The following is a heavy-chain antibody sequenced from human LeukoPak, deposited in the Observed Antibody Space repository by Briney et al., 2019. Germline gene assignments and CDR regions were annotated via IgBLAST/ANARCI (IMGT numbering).Heavy chain of an antibody. D-gene: IGHD6-13*01. CDR3: AREGAADNFDF. Sequence: PGGSLRLSCAASGFTFSSYSMNWVRQAPGKGLEWVSYITSSGRSIYYADSVKGRFTVSRDNAKNSLFLQMNSLRAEDTALYYCAREGAADNFDFWGQGTLVTVSS. CDR2: ITSSGRSI. CDR1: GFTFSSYS. J-gene: IGHJ4*02. V-gene: IGHV3-48*04.